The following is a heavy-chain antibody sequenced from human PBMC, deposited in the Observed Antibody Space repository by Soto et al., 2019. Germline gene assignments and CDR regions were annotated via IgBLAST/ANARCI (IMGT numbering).Heavy chain of an antibody. CDR1: GYTFTSYY. Sequence: QVQLVQSGAEVKKPGASVKVSCKASGYTFTSYYMHWVRQAPGQGLEWMGIINPSGGSTSYAQKFXXRXTXXRDTSTSTVDVELSGLRSEDTAVYYCARGGSGYEDWGQGPLVTVSS. CDR2: INPSGGST. D-gene: IGHD5-12*01. V-gene: IGHV1-46*01. J-gene: IGHJ4*02. CDR3: ARGGSGYED.